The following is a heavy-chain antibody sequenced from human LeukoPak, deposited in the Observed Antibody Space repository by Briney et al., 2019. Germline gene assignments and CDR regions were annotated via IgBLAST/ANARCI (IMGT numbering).Heavy chain of an antibody. CDR3: AKGGYCSSTSSSRGAFDI. CDR1: GFTFSSYG. D-gene: IGHD2-2*01. Sequence: PGRSLRLSCAASGFTFSSYGMTWVRQAPGKGLEWVSGISWNSGSIGYADSVKGRFTISRDNAKNSLYLQMNSLRAEDMALYYCAKGGYCSSTSSSRGAFDIWGQGTMVTVSS. CDR2: ISWNSGSI. V-gene: IGHV3-9*03. J-gene: IGHJ3*02.